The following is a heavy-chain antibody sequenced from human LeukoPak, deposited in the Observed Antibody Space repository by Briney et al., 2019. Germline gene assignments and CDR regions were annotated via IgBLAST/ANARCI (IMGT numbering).Heavy chain of an antibody. J-gene: IGHJ4*02. CDR1: GFTFSSYA. CDR3: ARERYYYDSSAYYGY. Sequence: PGGSLRLSCAASGFTFSSYAMSWVRQAPGKGLEWVSAISGSGGSTYYADSVKGRFTISRDNSKNTLYLQMNSLRAEDTAVYYCARERYYYDSSAYYGYWGQGTLVTVSS. V-gene: IGHV3-23*01. D-gene: IGHD3-22*01. CDR2: ISGSGGST.